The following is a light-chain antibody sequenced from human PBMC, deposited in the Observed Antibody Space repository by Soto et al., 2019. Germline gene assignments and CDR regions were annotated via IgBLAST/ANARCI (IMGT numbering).Light chain of an antibody. CDR2: GAS. V-gene: IGKV3-20*01. J-gene: IGKJ4*01. CDR3: QQYSFSPLG. Sequence: EIVLTQSPGTLSLSPGERATLSCRASQSVSSSYLAWYQQKPGQAPRLLMYGASSRATGITNRFSGSGSGTDFTLTISRLEAEDFAVYYCQQYSFSPLGFGGVNKVEIK. CDR1: QSVSSSY.